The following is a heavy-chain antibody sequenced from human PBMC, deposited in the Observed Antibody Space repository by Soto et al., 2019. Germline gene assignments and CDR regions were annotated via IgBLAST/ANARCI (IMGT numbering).Heavy chain of an antibody. Sequence: SVKVSCKASGGTFSSYAISWVRQAPGQGLEWMGGIIPIFGTANYAQKFQGRVTITADESTSTAYMELSSLRSEDTAVYYCARGGLFTPYYYDISDRRGEVYWGQGTLVTVSS. CDR3: ARGGLFTPYYYDISDRRGEVY. V-gene: IGHV1-69*13. D-gene: IGHD3-22*01. CDR2: IIPIFGTA. CDR1: GGTFSSYA. J-gene: IGHJ4*02.